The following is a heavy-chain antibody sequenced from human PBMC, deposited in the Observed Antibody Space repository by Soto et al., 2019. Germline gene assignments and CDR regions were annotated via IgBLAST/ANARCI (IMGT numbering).Heavy chain of an antibody. CDR1: GGSFSGYY. CDR2: INHSGST. CDR3: ARGLGVPSGG. Sequence: QVQLQQWGAGLLKPSETLSLTCAVYGGSFSGYYWSWIRQPPGKGLEWIGEINHSGSTNYNPSLKSRVTISVDTSKNQFSLKLSSVTAADTAVYYCARGLGVPSGGWGQGTLVTVSS. J-gene: IGHJ4*02. D-gene: IGHD3-3*01. V-gene: IGHV4-34*01.